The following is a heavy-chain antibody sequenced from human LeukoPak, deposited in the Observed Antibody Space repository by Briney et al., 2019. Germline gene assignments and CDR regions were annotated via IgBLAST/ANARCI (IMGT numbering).Heavy chain of an antibody. CDR1: GGTFSTHA. V-gene: IGHV1-69*13. CDR3: ARTPLDFYGSGSYYIRHFDD. CDR2: IVPLFGKV. Sequence: SVKVSCKASGGTFSTHAIARVRQAPGQGLERMGGIVPLFGKVDYVQKFQDRVTISADESTSTAHMELRSLRFEDTAVYYCARTPLDFYGSGSYYIRHFDDWGQGTLVTVST. J-gene: IGHJ4*02. D-gene: IGHD3-10*01.